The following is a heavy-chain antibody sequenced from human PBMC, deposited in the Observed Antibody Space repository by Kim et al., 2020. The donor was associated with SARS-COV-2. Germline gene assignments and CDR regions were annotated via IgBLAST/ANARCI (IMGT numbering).Heavy chain of an antibody. Sequence: GGSLRLSCAASGFTFDDYTMHWVRQAPGKGLEWVSLISWDGGSTYYADSVKGRFTISRDNSKNSLYLQMNSLRTEDTALYYCAKDIAAAGYYYYGMDVWGQGTTVTVSS. D-gene: IGHD6-13*01. V-gene: IGHV3-43*01. J-gene: IGHJ6*02. CDR3: AKDIAAAGYYYYGMDV. CDR1: GFTFDDYT. CDR2: ISWDGGST.